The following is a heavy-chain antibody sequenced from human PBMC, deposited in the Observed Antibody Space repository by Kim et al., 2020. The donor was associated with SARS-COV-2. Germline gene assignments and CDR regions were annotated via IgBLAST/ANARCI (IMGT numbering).Heavy chain of an antibody. CDR1: GGSFSGYY. J-gene: IGHJ4*02. Sequence: SETLSLTCAVYGGSFSGYYWSWIRQPPGKGLEWIGEINHSGSTNYNPSLKSRVTISVDTSKNQFSLKLSSVTAADTAVYYCAREGSSGWYYFDYWGQGT. V-gene: IGHV4-34*01. D-gene: IGHD6-19*01. CDR2: INHSGST. CDR3: AREGSSGWYYFDY.